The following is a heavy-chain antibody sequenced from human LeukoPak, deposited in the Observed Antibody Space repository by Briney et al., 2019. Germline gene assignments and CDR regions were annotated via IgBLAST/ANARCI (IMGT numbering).Heavy chain of an antibody. CDR2: IYSTATT. CDR3: ARQVTGDCYNQ. D-gene: IGHD2-21*02. Sequence: SETLSLTCTVSGGSISSSSYYWGWIRQPPGKGLEWIASIYSTATTYYPPSLNSRVTISVDTSKTQFSLKLSSVTAADTAVYYCARQVTGDCYNQWGQGTLVTVSS. CDR1: GGSISSSSYY. J-gene: IGHJ4*02. V-gene: IGHV4-39*01.